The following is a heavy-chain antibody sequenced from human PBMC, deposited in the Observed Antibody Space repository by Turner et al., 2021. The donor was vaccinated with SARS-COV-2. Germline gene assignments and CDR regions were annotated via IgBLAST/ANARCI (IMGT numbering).Heavy chain of an antibody. V-gene: IGHV3-30*18. CDR1: GFTLSGYG. Sequence: VQLVQPGGGLIQPGRSLRHPCAASGFTLSGYGMPWVRQGPGKGLEWVAVISYDGSNKDYADSVKGRFTISRDNSKNTLYLQMNSLGAEDTAVYYCAKDGAPFLIYFGGPTFYFDYWGQGTLVTVSS. D-gene: IGHD3-10*01. J-gene: IGHJ4*02. CDR3: AKDGAPFLIYFGGPTFYFDY. CDR2: ISYDGSNK.